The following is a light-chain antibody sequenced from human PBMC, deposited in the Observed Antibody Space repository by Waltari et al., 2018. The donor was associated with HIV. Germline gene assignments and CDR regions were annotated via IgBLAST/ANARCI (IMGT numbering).Light chain of an antibody. J-gene: IGLJ2*01. Sequence: QSALTPPASVSGSPGQSITISCTGTSSDVGGYNYVSWYQQHPGKAPKRMIYDVSNRPSGVSNRFSGSKSGNTASLTISGLQAEDEADYYCSSYTSSSTPHVVFGGGTKLTVL. CDR3: SSYTSSSTPHVV. V-gene: IGLV2-14*01. CDR1: SSDVGGYNY. CDR2: DVS.